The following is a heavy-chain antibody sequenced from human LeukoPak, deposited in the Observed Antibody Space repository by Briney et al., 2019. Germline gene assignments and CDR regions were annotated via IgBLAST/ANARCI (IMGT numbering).Heavy chain of an antibody. CDR2: ISYDGSNK. CDR3: AKLYCYDSSGQTSDY. CDR1: RFTFSSYG. V-gene: IGHV3-30*18. Sequence: GRSLRLSCAASRFTFSSYGMHRVGQARGKGLEWVAVISYDGSNKYYADSVKGRFTISRDNSKNTLYLQMNSLRAEDTAVYYCAKLYCYDSSGQTSDYWGQGTLVTVSS. J-gene: IGHJ4*02. D-gene: IGHD3-22*01.